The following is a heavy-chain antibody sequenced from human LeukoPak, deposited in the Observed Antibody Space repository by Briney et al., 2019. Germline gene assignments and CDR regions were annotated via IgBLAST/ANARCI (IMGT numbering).Heavy chain of an antibody. V-gene: IGHV4-39*07. J-gene: IGHJ3*02. CDR3: ARWVWFGELYPWAFDI. CDR1: GGSISSSSYY. D-gene: IGHD3-10*01. Sequence: KTSETLSLTCTVSGGSISSSSYYWGWIRQPPGKGLEWIGSIYYSGSTNYNPSLKSRVTISVDTSKNQFSLKLSSVTAADTAVYYCARWVWFGELYPWAFDIWGQGTMVTVSS. CDR2: IYYSGST.